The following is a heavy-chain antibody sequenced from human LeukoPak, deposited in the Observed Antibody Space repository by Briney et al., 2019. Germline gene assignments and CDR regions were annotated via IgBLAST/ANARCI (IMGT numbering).Heavy chain of an antibody. V-gene: IGHV1-8*01. D-gene: IGHD2-2*01. CDR2: MNPNSGNT. Sequence: ASVKVSCKASGYTFTSYDINWVRQATGQGLEWMGWMNPNSGNTGYAQKFQGRVTMTRNTSISTAYMELSSLRSEDTAVYYCARGDCSSTSCQNWFDPWGREPWSPSPQ. CDR3: ARGDCSSTSCQNWFDP. CDR1: GYTFTSYD. J-gene: IGHJ5*02.